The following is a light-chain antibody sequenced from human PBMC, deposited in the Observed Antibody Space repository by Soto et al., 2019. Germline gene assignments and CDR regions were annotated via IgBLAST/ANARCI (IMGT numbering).Light chain of an antibody. CDR3: SSYAGSYNFV. J-gene: IGLJ1*01. Sequence: QSALTQPPSASGSPGQSVIISCTGNTTNVGGYNSVSWYQQPPGNAPKLMTYEVSKRPSGVPDRFSGSKSGNTASLTVSGLQAEDEADYYCSSYAGSYNFVFGTGTKLTVL. CDR1: TTNVGGYNS. CDR2: EVS. V-gene: IGLV2-8*01.